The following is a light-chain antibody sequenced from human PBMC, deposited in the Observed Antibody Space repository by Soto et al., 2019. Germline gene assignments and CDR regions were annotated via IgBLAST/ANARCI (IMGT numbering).Light chain of an antibody. CDR3: KQSYSTPRT. CDR2: GAY. J-gene: IGKJ1*01. Sequence: DIQMTQSPPSLSASVGDRVTITCRASQDVSNDLGWFQQKPGKAHKRLIFGAYSLKSGVQSRFSGSGSGTDFTLTIRSLQPEDFATYYCKQSYSTPRTFGQGTKVDIK. V-gene: IGKV1-39*01. CDR1: QDVSND.